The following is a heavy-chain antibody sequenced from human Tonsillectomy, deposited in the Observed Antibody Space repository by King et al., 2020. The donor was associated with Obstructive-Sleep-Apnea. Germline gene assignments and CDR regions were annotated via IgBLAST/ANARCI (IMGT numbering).Heavy chain of an antibody. D-gene: IGHD3-9*01. V-gene: IGHV4-31*03. Sequence: VQLQESGPGLVKPSQTLSLTCTVSGGSISSGGYYCSWIRQHPGKGLGCIGYIDYSGSAYYNPSLKSRVTISVDTAKNPFSLKLSTVTASDTSVYYCAREIRDYDILTGYFLTGFFDLWGRGTLVTVSS. J-gene: IGHJ2*01. CDR3: AREIRDYDILTGYFLTGFFDL. CDR2: IDYSGSA. CDR1: GGSISSGGYY.